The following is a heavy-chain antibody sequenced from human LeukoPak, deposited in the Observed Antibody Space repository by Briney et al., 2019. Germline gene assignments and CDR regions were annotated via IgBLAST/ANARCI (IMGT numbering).Heavy chain of an antibody. J-gene: IGHJ4*02. CDR2: ISSCSSYI. Sequence: TGGSLRLSCAASGFTFSSYSMNWVRQAPGKGLEWVSSISSCSSYIYYADSVKGRFTISRDNAKNSLYLQMNSLRAEDTAVYYCAREPRTYYYDCSGTDWGQGTLVTVSS. CDR1: GFTFSSYS. CDR3: AREPRTYYYDCSGTD. V-gene: IGHV3-21*01. D-gene: IGHD3-22*01.